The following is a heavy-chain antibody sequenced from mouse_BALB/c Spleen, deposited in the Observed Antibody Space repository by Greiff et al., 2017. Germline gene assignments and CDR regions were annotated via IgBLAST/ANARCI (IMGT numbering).Heavy chain of an antibody. D-gene: IGHD2-10*02. Sequence: QVQLKESGAELARPGASVKLSCKASGYTFTSYWMQWVKQRPGQGLEWIGAIYPGDGDTRYTQKFKGKATLTADKSSSTAYMQLSSLASEDSAVYYCARRYGYAMDYWGQGTSVTVSS. CDR2: IYPGDGDT. V-gene: IGHV1-87*01. J-gene: IGHJ4*01. CDR3: ARRYGYAMDY. CDR1: GYTFTSYW.